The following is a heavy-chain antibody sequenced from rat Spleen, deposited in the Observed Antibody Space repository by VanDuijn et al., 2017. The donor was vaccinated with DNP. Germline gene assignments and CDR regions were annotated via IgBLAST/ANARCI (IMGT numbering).Heavy chain of an antibody. Sequence: EVHLVESGGGVVQPGRSLKLSCAASGFTFSDYYMAWVRQAPTKGLEWVAYISYDGRSNYRGDSVKGRFTISRDNAKSTLYLQMNSLRSEDMATYYCARPMDYYSGGFAYWGQGTLVTVSS. CDR3: ARPMDYYSGGFAY. D-gene: IGHD1-1*01. V-gene: IGHV5-22*01. CDR2: ISYDGRSN. CDR1: GFTFSDYY. J-gene: IGHJ3*01.